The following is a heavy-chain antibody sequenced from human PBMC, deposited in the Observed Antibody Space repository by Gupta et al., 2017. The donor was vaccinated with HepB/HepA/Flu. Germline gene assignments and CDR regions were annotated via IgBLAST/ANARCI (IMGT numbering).Heavy chain of an antibody. Sequence: QLQLQESGPGLVQPSETLSLTCTVSGGSISSSSYYWGWIRQPPGKGLEWIGSIYYSGSTYYNPSLKSRVTISGDTSKNQFSLKLSSVTAADTAVYYCARYDYYGSGSYDLGAPYYYYYGTSGAKGPRSPSP. D-gene: IGHD3-10*01. CDR1: GGSISSSSYY. J-gene: IGHJ6*03. CDR2: IYYSGST. CDR3: ARYDYYGSGSYDLGAPYYYYYGTS. V-gene: IGHV4-39*01.